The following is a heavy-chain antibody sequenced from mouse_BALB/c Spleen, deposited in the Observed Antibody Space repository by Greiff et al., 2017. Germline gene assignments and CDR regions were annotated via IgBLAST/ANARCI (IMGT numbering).Heavy chain of an antibody. J-gene: IGHJ4*01. V-gene: IGHV1-54*01. D-gene: IGHD3-2*02. CDR1: GYAFTNYL. Sequence: VKLQQSGAELVRPGTSVKVSCKASGYAFTNYLIEWVKQRPGQGLEWIGVINPGSGGTNYNEKFKGKATLTADKSSSTAYMQLSSLTSDDSAVYFCARSGGEMDYWGQGTSVTVSS. CDR3: ARSGGEMDY. CDR2: INPGSGGT.